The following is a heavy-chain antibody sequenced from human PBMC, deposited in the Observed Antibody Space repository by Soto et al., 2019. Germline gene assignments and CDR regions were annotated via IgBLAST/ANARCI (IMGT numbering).Heavy chain of an antibody. CDR3: ARAGGMLGSSYYYDRSGPEQYAFDI. CDR1: GGSISSGGYY. CDR2: IYYSGST. Sequence: KPSETLSLTCTVSGGSISSGGYYWSWIRQHPGKGLEWIGYIYYSGSTYYNPSLKSRVTISVDTSKNQFSLKLSSVTAADTAVYYCARAGGMLGSSYYYDRSGPEQYAFDIWGQGTMVTVSS. D-gene: IGHD3-22*01. J-gene: IGHJ3*02. V-gene: IGHV4-31*03.